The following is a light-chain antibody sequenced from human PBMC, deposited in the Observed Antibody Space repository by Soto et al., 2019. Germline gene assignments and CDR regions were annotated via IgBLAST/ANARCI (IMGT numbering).Light chain of an antibody. CDR3: AAWDDSLNGVV. J-gene: IGLJ2*01. Sequence: QLVLTQPPSASGTPGQRVTISCSGSSSNIGSNTVNWYQQLPGTAHKLLIYSNNQRPSGVPDRFSGSKSGTSASLAISGLQSEDEADYYWAAWDDSLNGVVFGGGTKRTVL. CDR1: SSNIGSNT. CDR2: SNN. V-gene: IGLV1-44*01.